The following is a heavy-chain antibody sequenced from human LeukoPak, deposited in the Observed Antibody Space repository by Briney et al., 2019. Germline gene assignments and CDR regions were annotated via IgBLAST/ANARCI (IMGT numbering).Heavy chain of an antibody. CDR1: GFIFSSYG. CDR2: MSYDGSNK. Sequence: GGSLRLSCAASGFIFSSYGMHWVRQAPGKGLEWVAVMSYDGSNKYYADSVKGRFTISRDNSKNTLYLQMNSLRAEDTAVYYCAKDLPLYCSGGSCYFDYWGQGTLVTVSS. J-gene: IGHJ4*02. CDR3: AKDLPLYCSGGSCYFDY. V-gene: IGHV3-30*18. D-gene: IGHD2-15*01.